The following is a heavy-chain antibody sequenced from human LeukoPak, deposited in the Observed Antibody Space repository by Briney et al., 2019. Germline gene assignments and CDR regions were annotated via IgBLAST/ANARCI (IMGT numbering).Heavy chain of an antibody. Sequence: SETLSLTCTVSGGSISSGGYYWSWIRQHPGKGLEWIGYIYYSGSTYYNPSLKSRVTISVDTSKNQFSLKLSSVTAADTAVYYCAGDIRFLDGMDVWGQGTTVTVSS. J-gene: IGHJ6*02. CDR2: IYYSGST. D-gene: IGHD3-3*01. CDR1: GGSISSGGYY. CDR3: AGDIRFLDGMDV. V-gene: IGHV4-31*03.